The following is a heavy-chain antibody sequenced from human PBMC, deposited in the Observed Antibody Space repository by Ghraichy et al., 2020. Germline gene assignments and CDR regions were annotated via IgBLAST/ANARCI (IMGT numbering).Heavy chain of an antibody. J-gene: IGHJ1*01. CDR3: ARHGGSSSWYEAEYFQH. CDR2: IYYSGST. Sequence: SETLSLTCTVSGGSISSYYWSWIRQPPGKGLEWIGYIYYSGSTNYNPSLKSRVTISVDTSKNQFSLKLSSVTAADTAVYYCARHGGSSSWYEAEYFQHWGQGTLVTVSS. D-gene: IGHD6-13*01. V-gene: IGHV4-59*08. CDR1: GGSISSYY.